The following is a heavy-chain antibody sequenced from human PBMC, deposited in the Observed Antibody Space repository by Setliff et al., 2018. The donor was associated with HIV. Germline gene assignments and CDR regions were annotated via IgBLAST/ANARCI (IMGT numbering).Heavy chain of an antibody. CDR3: ARGSGWYYFDY. Sequence: KTSETLSLTCAVYGGSFSGYHWNWIRQPPGKGLEWIGEINHSGRTNYNPSLKSRVTISVDTSKNQFSLKLSSVTAADTAVYYCARGSGWYYFDYWGQGTLVTVSS. V-gene: IGHV4-34*01. J-gene: IGHJ4*02. CDR1: GGSFSGYH. D-gene: IGHD6-19*01. CDR2: INHSGRT.